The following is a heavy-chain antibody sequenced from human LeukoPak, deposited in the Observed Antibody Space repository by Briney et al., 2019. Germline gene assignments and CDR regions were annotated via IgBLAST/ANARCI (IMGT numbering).Heavy chain of an antibody. CDR3: ASHVVGSSWSDY. D-gene: IGHD6-13*01. CDR2: IYFSGST. Sequence: PSETLSLTCTVSGGSISSSTDYWVWIRQPPGKGLEWIGNIYFSGSTYYNPSLKSRVTISVDTSQNQFSLKLSSVTAADTAVYYCASHVVGSSWSDYWGRGTLVTVSS. CDR1: GGSISSSTDY. J-gene: IGHJ4*02. V-gene: IGHV4-39*01.